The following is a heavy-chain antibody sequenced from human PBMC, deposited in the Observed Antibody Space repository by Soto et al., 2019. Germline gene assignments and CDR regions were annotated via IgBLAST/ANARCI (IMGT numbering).Heavy chain of an antibody. CDR2: INPSSSHI. CDR1: GFTFSTYH. D-gene: IGHD2-15*01. Sequence: EVQLVESGGGLVMPGGSLRLSCAASGFTFSTYHMNWVRQAPGKGLEWVSSINPSSSHIYYADSVRGRFTISRDNSKNSMELQMNSLRTEDAAGYYCARGYCGGGGCYLRRDAIDVWGQGTMVTVSS. J-gene: IGHJ3*01. V-gene: IGHV3-21*01. CDR3: ARGYCGGGGCYLRRDAIDV.